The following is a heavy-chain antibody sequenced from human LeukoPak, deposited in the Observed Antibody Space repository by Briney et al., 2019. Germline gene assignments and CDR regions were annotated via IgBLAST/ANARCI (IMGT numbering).Heavy chain of an antibody. J-gene: IGHJ4*02. V-gene: IGHV3-48*01. CDR1: GFPFSSYS. CDR3: AKDLDVVVVTSTGVDY. D-gene: IGHD2-15*01. Sequence: PGGSLRLSCAASGFPFSSYSMNWVRQAPGEGLEWVSYISSSRTTSYADSVKGRFTISRDNAKNSLYLQMNSLRSEDTAVYYCAKDLDVVVVTSTGVDYWGQGTLVTVSS. CDR2: ISSSRTT.